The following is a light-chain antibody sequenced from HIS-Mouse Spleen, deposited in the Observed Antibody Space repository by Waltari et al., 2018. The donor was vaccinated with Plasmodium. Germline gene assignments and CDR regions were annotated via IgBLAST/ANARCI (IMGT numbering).Light chain of an antibody. V-gene: IGLV3-10*01. Sequence: SYELTQPPSVSVSPGQTARITCSGDALPTKYAYWYQQKPGQAPVLFIYEDSKRPSGIPERFSGSSSGTMATLTISGAQVEDEADYYCYSTDSSGNHRVFGGGTKLTVL. CDR2: EDS. CDR3: YSTDSSGNHRV. CDR1: ALPTKY. J-gene: IGLJ3*02.